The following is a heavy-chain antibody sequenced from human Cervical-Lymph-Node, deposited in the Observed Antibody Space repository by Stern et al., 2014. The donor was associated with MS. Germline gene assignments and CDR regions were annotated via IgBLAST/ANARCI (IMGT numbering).Heavy chain of an antibody. V-gene: IGHV3-30*18. CDR1: GFTFSSYG. CDR2: ISYDGSNK. Sequence: VQLVESGGGVVQPGRSLRLSCAASGFTFSSYGMHWVRQAPGKGLEWVAVISYDGSNKYYADSVKGRFTISRDNSKNTLYLQMNSLRAEDTAVYYCAKDLFSITGTVLSGMDVWGQGTTVTVSS. CDR3: AKDLFSITGTVLSGMDV. D-gene: IGHD1-7*01. J-gene: IGHJ6*02.